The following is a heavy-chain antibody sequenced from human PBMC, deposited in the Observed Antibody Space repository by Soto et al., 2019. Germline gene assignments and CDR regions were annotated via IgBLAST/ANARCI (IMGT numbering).Heavy chain of an antibody. D-gene: IGHD2-2*01. J-gene: IGHJ6*02. CDR1: GFTFSNHG. CDR2: ISYDGINK. V-gene: IGHV3-30*04. Sequence: PGGSLRLSCAASGFTFSNHGLHWVRQSPGKGLGWVAVISYDGINKHYADSVKGRFTISRDNSRSTLYLQMDSLRAEDTAVYYCARALGGYCSTTSCFPYYGVDVWGQGTTVTVSS. CDR3: ARALGGYCSTTSCFPYYGVDV.